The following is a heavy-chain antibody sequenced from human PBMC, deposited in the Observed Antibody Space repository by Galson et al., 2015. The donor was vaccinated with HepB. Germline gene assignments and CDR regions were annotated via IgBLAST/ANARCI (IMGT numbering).Heavy chain of an antibody. Sequence: SVKVSCKASGGTFSSYAISWVRQAPGQGLEWMGGIIPIFGTANYAQKFQGRVTITADESTSTAYMELSSLRSEDTAVYYCARVPGGCSGGSCSYWYFDLWGRGTLVTVSS. CDR3: ARVPGGCSGGSCSYWYFDL. CDR2: IIPIFGTA. D-gene: IGHD2-15*01. J-gene: IGHJ2*01. CDR1: GGTFSSYA. V-gene: IGHV1-69*13.